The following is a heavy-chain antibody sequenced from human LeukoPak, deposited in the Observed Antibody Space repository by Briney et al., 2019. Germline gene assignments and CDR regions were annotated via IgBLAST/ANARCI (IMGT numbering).Heavy chain of an antibody. CDR3: ARDREDY. J-gene: IGHJ4*02. Sequence: SETLSLPCAVYGGSFSGYYWSWIRQPPGKGLEWIGEINHSGSTNYNPSLKSRVTISVDTSKNQFSLKLSSVTAADTAVYYCARDREDYWGQGTLVTVSS. D-gene: IGHD5-24*01. CDR1: GGSFSGYY. V-gene: IGHV4-34*01. CDR2: INHSGST.